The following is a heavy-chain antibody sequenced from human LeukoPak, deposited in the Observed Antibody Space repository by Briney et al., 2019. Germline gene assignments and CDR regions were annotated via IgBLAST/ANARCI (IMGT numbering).Heavy chain of an antibody. CDR1: GFTFSSYG. CDR3: AKDSLYSSSWGNFDY. CDR2: IRYEGSNK. J-gene: IGHJ4*02. V-gene: IGHV3-30*02. D-gene: IGHD6-13*01. Sequence: GGSPRLSCAAYGFTFSSYGMHWVRQAPGKGLEWVEFIRYEGSNKYYADSVKGRFTISRDNSENTLYLQMNSLRAEDTAVYYCAKDSLYSSSWGNFDYWGQGTLVTVSS.